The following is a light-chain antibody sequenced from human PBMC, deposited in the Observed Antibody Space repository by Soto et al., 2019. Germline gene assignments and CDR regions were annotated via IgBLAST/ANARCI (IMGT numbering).Light chain of an antibody. CDR3: QQYGNWPPLT. Sequence: EIVMTQSPGTLSVSPGERATLSCRASQTVGSSLAWYQQKPGQTPRLLIYGASTRATGIPARFSGSGSGTEFILTISSLQSEDSAVYYCQQYGNWPPLTFGGGTKVEIK. J-gene: IGKJ4*01. CDR1: QTVGSS. CDR2: GAS. V-gene: IGKV3-15*01.